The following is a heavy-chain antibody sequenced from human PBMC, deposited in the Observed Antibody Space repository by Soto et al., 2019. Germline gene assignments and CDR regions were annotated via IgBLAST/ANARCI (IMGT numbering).Heavy chain of an antibody. CDR2: IWYDGSNK. D-gene: IGHD3-22*01. J-gene: IGHJ4*02. Sequence: SLRLSCAASGFTFSSYGMHWVRQAPGKGLEWVAVIWYDGSNKYYADSVKGRFTISRDNSKNTLYLQMNSLRAEDTAVYYCAKATIDYYDSSGIDYWGQGTLVTVSS. V-gene: IGHV3-33*06. CDR3: AKATIDYYDSSGIDY. CDR1: GFTFSSYG.